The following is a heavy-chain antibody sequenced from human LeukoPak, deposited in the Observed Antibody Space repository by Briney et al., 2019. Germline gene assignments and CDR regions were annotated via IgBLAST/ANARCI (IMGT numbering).Heavy chain of an antibody. J-gene: IGHJ5*02. Sequence: GGSLRLSCAASGFTFSSYAMHWVRQAPGKGLEWVAVISYDGSNKYYADSVKGRFTISRDNSKNTLYLQMNSLRAEDTAVYYCARDPNRIAAANNWFDPWGQGTLVTVSS. CDR3: ARDPNRIAAANNWFDP. V-gene: IGHV3-30-3*01. D-gene: IGHD6-13*01. CDR1: GFTFSSYA. CDR2: ISYDGSNK.